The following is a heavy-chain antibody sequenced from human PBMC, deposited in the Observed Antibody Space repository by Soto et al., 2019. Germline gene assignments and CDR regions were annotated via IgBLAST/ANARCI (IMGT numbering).Heavy chain of an antibody. CDR3: ARDRQKALVVVAATGGFDY. CDR2: ISYDGSNK. V-gene: IGHV3-30-3*01. D-gene: IGHD2-15*01. J-gene: IGHJ4*02. Sequence: QVQLVESGGGVVQPGRSLRLSCAASAFTFSSYSMHWVRQAPDMGLEWVAFISYDGSNKCYADSVKGRFTISRDNSKNTLYLQMNSLRAEDTAVYYCARDRQKALVVVAATGGFDYWGQGTLVTVSS. CDR1: AFTFSSYS.